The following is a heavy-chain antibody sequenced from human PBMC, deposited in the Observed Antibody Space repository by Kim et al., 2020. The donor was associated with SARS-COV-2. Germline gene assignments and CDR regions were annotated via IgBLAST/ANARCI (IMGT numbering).Heavy chain of an antibody. D-gene: IGHD6-19*01. CDR3: ARGGAVAGTFDP. Sequence: GASLKISCKGSGYSFTSYWISWVRQMPGKGLEWMGRIDPSDSYTNYSPSFQGHVTISADKSISTAYLQWSSLKASDTAMYYCARGGAVAGTFDPWGQGTLVTVSS. CDR2: IDPSDSYT. CDR1: GYSFTSYW. J-gene: IGHJ5*02. V-gene: IGHV5-10-1*01.